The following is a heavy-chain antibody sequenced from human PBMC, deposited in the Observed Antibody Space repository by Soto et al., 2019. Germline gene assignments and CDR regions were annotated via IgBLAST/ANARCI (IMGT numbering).Heavy chain of an antibody. CDR1: GYTFTWYS. CDR3: ARDRYYGSGSYNHMDV. Sequence: ASVKVSCKASGYTFTWYSMHWARQAPGQRLEWMGWINAASGKTQYSQKFQGRVTIARDTSASTAYMELSSLRSEDTAVYYCARDRYYGSGSYNHMDVWGKGTTVTVS. D-gene: IGHD3-10*01. J-gene: IGHJ6*03. V-gene: IGHV1-3*01. CDR2: INAASGKT.